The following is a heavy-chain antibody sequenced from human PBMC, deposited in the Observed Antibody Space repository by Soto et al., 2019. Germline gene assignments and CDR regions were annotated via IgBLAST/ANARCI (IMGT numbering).Heavy chain of an antibody. Sequence: QITLKESGPTLVKPTQPLTLTCTFSGFSLSSTRVAVGWIRQPSGKALEWLALIYWDDDKRYSPFLKSRLTSTKDTSKNQVVLTMTNMDPVDTATYYCAHSVVAGLGYYFDYWGQGTLVTVSS. V-gene: IGHV2-5*02. CDR3: AHSVVAGLGYYFDY. CDR2: IYWDDDK. D-gene: IGHD6-19*01. J-gene: IGHJ4*02. CDR1: GFSLSSTRVA.